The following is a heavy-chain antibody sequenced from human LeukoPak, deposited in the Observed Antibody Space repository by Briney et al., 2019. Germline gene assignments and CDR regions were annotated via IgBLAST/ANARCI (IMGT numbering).Heavy chain of an antibody. D-gene: IGHD3-3*01. CDR2: INPSGGST. J-gene: IGHJ6*03. V-gene: IGHV1-46*01. CDR1: GYTFTSYY. CDR3: ARRSGQMHYYYYMDV. Sequence: ASVKVSCKASGYTFTSYYMHWVRQAPGQGLEWMGIINPSGGSTSYAQKFQGRVTMTRDTSTSTVYMELSSLRSDDTAVYYCARRSGQMHYYYYMDVWGKGTTVTVSS.